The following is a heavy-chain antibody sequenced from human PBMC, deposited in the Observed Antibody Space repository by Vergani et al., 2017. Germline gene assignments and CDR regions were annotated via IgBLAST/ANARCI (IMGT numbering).Heavy chain of an antibody. CDR2: INHSGST. D-gene: IGHD2-2*01. CDR1: GGSFSGYY. CDR3: ARDVGYCSSTSCYRSYFDY. J-gene: IGHJ4*02. V-gene: IGHV4-34*01. Sequence: QVQLQQWGAGLLKPLETLSLTCAVYGGSFSGYYWSWIRQPPGKGLEWIGEINHSGSTNYNPSLKSRVTISVDTSKNQFSLKLSSVTAADTAVYYCARDVGYCSSTSCYRSYFDYWGQGTLVTVSS.